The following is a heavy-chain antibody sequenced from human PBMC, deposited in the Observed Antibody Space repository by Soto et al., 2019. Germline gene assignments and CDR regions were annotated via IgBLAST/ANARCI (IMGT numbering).Heavy chain of an antibody. CDR2: INHSGST. Sequence: PSETLSLTCAVYGGSFSGYYWSWIRQPPGKGLEWIGEINHSGSTNYNPSLKSRVTISVDTSKNQFSLKLSSVTAADTAVYYCARTLLYSSGWYGPFDYWGQGTLVTVPQ. J-gene: IGHJ4*02. CDR1: GGSFSGYY. D-gene: IGHD6-19*01. V-gene: IGHV4-34*01. CDR3: ARTLLYSSGWYGPFDY.